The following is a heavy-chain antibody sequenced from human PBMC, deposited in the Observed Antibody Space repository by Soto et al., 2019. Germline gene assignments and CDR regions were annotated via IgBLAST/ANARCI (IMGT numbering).Heavy chain of an antibody. CDR3: ARGITTGGDY. CDR2: IKEDGTEK. CDR1: GFTFSYYW. Sequence: EVQLVESGGDLVQPGESLRLSCAASGFTFSYYWMSWVRQGPGEGLEWVANIKEDGTEKYYVDSVKGRFTISRDNAKNSLYLRMNSLRAEDTAVYYCARGITTGGDYWGQGSLVTVSS. D-gene: IGHD1-1*01. V-gene: IGHV3-7*01. J-gene: IGHJ4*02.